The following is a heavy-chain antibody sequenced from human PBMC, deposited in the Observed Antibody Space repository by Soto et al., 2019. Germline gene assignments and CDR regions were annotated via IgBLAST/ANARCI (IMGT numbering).Heavy chain of an antibody. D-gene: IGHD5-18*01. V-gene: IGHV4-59*01. CDR2: IYYSGST. CDR1: GGSISSYY. CDR3: ARDRRGYSYVSYYYYGMDV. Sequence: SETLSLTCTVSGGSISSYYWSWIRQPPGKGLEWIGYIYYSGSTNYNPSLKSRVTISVDTSKNQFSLKLSSVTAADTAVYYCARDRRGYSYVSYYYYGMDVWGQGTTVTVSS. J-gene: IGHJ6*02.